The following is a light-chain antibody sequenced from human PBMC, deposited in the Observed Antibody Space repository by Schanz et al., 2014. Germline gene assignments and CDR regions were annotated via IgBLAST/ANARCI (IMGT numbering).Light chain of an antibody. V-gene: IGLV2-8*01. CDR1: SSDVGGYNY. Sequence: QSALTQPPSASGSPGQSVTISCTGTSSDVGGYNYVSWYQQHPGKAPKLMIYEVSKRPSGVPDRFSGSKSGNTASLTVSGPQAEDEVDYYCSSFAGTNAAYVFGTGTKVTVL. CDR3: SSFAGTNAAYV. J-gene: IGLJ1*01. CDR2: EVS.